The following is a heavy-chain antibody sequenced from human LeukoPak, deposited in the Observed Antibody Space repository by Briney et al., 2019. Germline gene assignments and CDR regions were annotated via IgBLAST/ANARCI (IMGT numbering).Heavy chain of an antibody. Sequence: GGSLRLSCAASGFTVSSNYMSWVRQAPGKGLEWVSVIYSGGSTYYADSVKGRFTISRDNSKNTLYLQMNSLRAEDTAVYYCASAIYGGLHGHANWFDPWGQGTLVTVSS. CDR2: IYSGGST. CDR1: GFTVSSNY. CDR3: ASAIYGGLHGHANWFDP. J-gene: IGHJ5*02. V-gene: IGHV3-53*01. D-gene: IGHD4-23*01.